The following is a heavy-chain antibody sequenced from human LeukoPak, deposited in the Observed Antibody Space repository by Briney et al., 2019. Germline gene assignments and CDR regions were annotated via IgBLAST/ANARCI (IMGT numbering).Heavy chain of an antibody. CDR3: ARDANYYDSSGYLDY. J-gene: IGHJ4*02. CDR2: ISYDGSNK. V-gene: IGHV3-30-3*01. CDR1: GFTFSSYA. Sequence: GGSLRLSCAASGFTFSSYAMHWVRQAPGKGLEWVAVISYDGSNKYYADSVKGRFTISRDNSKNTLYLQMNSLRAEDTAVYYCARDANYYDSSGYLDYWGQETLVTVSS. D-gene: IGHD3-22*01.